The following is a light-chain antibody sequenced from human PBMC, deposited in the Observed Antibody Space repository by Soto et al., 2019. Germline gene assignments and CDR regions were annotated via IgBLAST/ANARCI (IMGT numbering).Light chain of an antibody. V-gene: IGKV3-20*01. Sequence: EIVLTQSPGILSLSPGDRATLSCRTSQSVSANYLAWYQQQKPGQAPRLLIYGASSRAPGVPDRFSGSGSGTDFTLAISRLEPEDFVVYYCQNYGDSSWTFGQGTKVDIK. CDR2: GAS. CDR1: QSVSANY. J-gene: IGKJ1*01. CDR3: QNYGDSSWT.